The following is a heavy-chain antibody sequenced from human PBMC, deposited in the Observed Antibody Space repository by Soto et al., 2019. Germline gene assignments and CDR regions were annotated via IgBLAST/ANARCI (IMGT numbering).Heavy chain of an antibody. J-gene: IGHJ4*02. CDR3: ARLRIVVVPAAMDY. CDR2: IKQDGSEK. V-gene: IGHV3-7*01. CDR1: GFTFSSYW. D-gene: IGHD2-2*01. Sequence: GGSLRLSCAASGFTFSSYWMSWVRQAPGKGLEWVANIKQDGSEKYYVDSVKGRFTISRDNAKNSLYLQMNSLRAEDTAVYYCARLRIVVVPAAMDYWGQGTLVTVSS.